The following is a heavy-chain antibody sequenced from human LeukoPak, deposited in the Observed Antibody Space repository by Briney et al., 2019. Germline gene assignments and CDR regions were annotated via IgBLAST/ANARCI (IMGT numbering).Heavy chain of an antibody. J-gene: IGHJ4*02. D-gene: IGHD6-19*01. CDR1: GDSVSSKNCA. CDR2: TYYRSKWYN. V-gene: IGHV6-1*01. CDR3: ARDFGTTGWHTFDY. Sequence: PSQTLSLTCVVSGDSVSSKNCAWNWIRRSPSRGLEWLGRTYYRSKWYNDYAESMEGRMTISQDTSKNQYSLHLNSVTPDDTAVYYCARDFGTTGWHTFDYWGQGTLVTVSS.